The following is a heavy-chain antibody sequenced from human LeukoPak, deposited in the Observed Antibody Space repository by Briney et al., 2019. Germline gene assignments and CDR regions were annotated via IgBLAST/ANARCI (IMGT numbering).Heavy chain of an antibody. Sequence: GGSLRLSCAASGFSFSDFGMHWVRQAPGKGLEWVAVISYDGSNKYYADSVKGRFTISRDNSKNTLYLQMNSLRAEDTAVYYCARDPGVSTYSSSWAYYFDYWGQGTLVTVSS. D-gene: IGHD6-13*01. CDR1: GFSFSDFG. J-gene: IGHJ4*02. CDR3: ARDPGVSTYSSSWAYYFDY. CDR2: ISYDGSNK. V-gene: IGHV3-30*19.